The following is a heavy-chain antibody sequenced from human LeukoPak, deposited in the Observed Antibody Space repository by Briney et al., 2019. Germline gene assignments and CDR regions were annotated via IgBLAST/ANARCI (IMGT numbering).Heavy chain of an antibody. V-gene: IGHV1-46*01. J-gene: IGHJ4*02. Sequence: ASVKVSCKASGYTFTSYYMHWERQAPGQGLEWMGIINPSGGSTSYAQKFQGRVTMTRDTSTSTVYMELSSLRSEDTAVYYCARETTTVTTLDYWGQGTLVTVSS. CDR2: INPSGGST. D-gene: IGHD4-17*01. CDR3: ARETTTVTTLDY. CDR1: GYTFTSYY.